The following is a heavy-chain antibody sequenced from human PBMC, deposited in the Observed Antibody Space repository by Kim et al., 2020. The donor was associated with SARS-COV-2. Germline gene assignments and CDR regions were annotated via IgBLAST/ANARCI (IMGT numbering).Heavy chain of an antibody. J-gene: IGHJ4*02. CDR3: ATDQESRGGY. Sequence: STYSADSVKGRFTISSDNSKNTLYLQMKSLRAEDTAVYYCATDQESRGGYWGQGTLVTVSS. D-gene: IGHD3-16*01. CDR2: ST. V-gene: IGHV3-23*01.